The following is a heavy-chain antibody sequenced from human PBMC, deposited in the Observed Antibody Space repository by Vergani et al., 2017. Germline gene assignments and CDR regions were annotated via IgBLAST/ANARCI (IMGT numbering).Heavy chain of an antibody. CDR3: ARDYYDSSGYYYSCY. CDR1: GGTFSSYT. D-gene: IGHD3-22*01. Sequence: QVQLVQSGAEVKKPGPSVKVSCKASGGTFSSYTISWVRQAPGQGLEWMGRIIPILGIANYAQKFPGRVTFTADKSTSTAYMELSSLRSEDTAVYYCARDYYDSSGYYYSCYWGQGTLVTVSS. J-gene: IGHJ4*02. CDR2: IIPILGIA. V-gene: IGHV1-69*08.